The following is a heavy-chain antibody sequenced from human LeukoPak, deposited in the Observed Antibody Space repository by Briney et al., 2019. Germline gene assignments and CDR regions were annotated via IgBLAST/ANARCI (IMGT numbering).Heavy chain of an antibody. CDR3: ARHAYYYDSSGYYDY. J-gene: IGHJ4*02. Sequence: PSETLSLTCTVSGGSISSYYWSWIRQPPGKGPEWIGYIYYSGSTNYNPSLKSRVTISVDTSKNQFSLKLSSVTAADTAVYYCARHAYYYDSSGYYDYWGQGTLVTVSS. CDR1: GGSISSYY. D-gene: IGHD3-22*01. V-gene: IGHV4-59*08. CDR2: IYYSGST.